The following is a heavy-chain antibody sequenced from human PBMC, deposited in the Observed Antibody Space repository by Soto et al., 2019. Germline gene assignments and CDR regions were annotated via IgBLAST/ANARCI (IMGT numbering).Heavy chain of an antibody. CDR1: GYTFASYA. CDR3: ARDPPPPDY. V-gene: IGHV1-18*01. Sequence: QVQLVQSGAEVKKPGASVKVSCNASGYTFASYAISWMRQAPGQGLEWMGWISANNGNTNYAQKLQGRVTMTTDTPTSTAYMELRSLRSDDTAVYSCARDPPPPDYWGQGTLVTVSS. J-gene: IGHJ4*02. CDR2: ISANNGNT.